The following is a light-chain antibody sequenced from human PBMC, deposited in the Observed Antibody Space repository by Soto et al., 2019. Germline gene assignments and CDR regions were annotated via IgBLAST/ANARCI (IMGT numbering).Light chain of an antibody. CDR2: AAS. CDR3: QQRSNWPGT. CDR1: QSVSRF. J-gene: IGKJ1*01. Sequence: EIALTQSPATPSLSPGERATPSCRASQSVSRFLACYQQKPGQAPRLLIYAASSRATGIPARFSGSGSGTDFTLTISSLDPEDFAVYYCQQRSNWPGTFGQGTKVDI. V-gene: IGKV3-11*01.